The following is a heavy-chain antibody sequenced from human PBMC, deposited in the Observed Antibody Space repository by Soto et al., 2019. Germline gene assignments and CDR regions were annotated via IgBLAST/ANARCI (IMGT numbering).Heavy chain of an antibody. Sequence: GGSLRLSCAASGFTFSSYAMSWVRQAPGKGLKWFSAIIGSGGSKYYADSVKGRFTISRDNSKNTLYLQMNSLRAEDTAVYYCAKAEYYDILTGYSHHDAFDIWGQGTMVTVSS. CDR2: IIGSGGSK. CDR1: GFTFSSYA. J-gene: IGHJ3*02. V-gene: IGHV3-23*01. D-gene: IGHD3-9*01. CDR3: AKAEYYDILTGYSHHDAFDI.